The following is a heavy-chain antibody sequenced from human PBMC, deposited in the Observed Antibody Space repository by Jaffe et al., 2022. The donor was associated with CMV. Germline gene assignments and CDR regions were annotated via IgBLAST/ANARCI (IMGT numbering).Heavy chain of an antibody. Sequence: EVQLVESGGGLVQPGGSLRLSCAASGFTFSSYEMNWVRQAPGKGLEWVSYISSSGSTIYYADSVKGRFTISRDNAKNSLYLQMNSLRAEDTAVYYCARGEAAAGHFDYWGQGTLVTVSS. V-gene: IGHV3-48*03. CDR2: ISSSGSTI. J-gene: IGHJ4*02. D-gene: IGHD6-13*01. CDR3: ARGEAAAGHFDY. CDR1: GFTFSSYE.